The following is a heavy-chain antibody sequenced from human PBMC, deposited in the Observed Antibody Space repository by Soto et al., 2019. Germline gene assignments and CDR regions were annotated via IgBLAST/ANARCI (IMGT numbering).Heavy chain of an antibody. D-gene: IGHD4-17*01. CDR3: ARFPDYGAYVGP. Sequence: SETLSLTCAVYGGASSNDYWIWIRQPPGKGLEWIGEIDHSGGTNYDPSLKSRVTISLETSKNQFSLKLTSVTAADAAIYYCARFPDYGAYVGPWGQGTLVTVSS. CDR2: IDHSGGT. J-gene: IGHJ5*02. V-gene: IGHV4-34*01. CDR1: GGASSNDY.